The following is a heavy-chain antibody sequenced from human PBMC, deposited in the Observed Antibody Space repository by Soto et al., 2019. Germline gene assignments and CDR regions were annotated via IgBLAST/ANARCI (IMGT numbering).Heavy chain of an antibody. V-gene: IGHV3-7*01. CDR3: ARWDWGGYYFVY. CDR2: IKQDGREK. J-gene: IGHJ4*02. D-gene: IGHD7-27*01. Sequence: HPGGSLRLSCAASGFTFSTYWMGWVRRAPGKGLERVANIKQDGREKYYVDSVKGRFTISRDNAKSSLYLQMNSLRAEDTAVYYCARWDWGGYYFVYWGQGALVTVSS. CDR1: GFTFSTYW.